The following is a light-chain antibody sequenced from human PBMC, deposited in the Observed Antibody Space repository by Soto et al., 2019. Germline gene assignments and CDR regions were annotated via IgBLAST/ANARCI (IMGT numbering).Light chain of an antibody. CDR3: RSYTSSNTFV. J-gene: IGLJ1*01. CDR1: SSDVGRYNY. V-gene: IGLV2-14*01. Sequence: QSVLAQPASVSGSPGQSIAISCTGTSSDVGRYNYVSWFQQHPGKAPKLMIYDVSNRPSGVSDRFSGSKSGNTASLTISGLQAEDEADYYCRSYTSSNTFVFGTGTKATVL. CDR2: DVS.